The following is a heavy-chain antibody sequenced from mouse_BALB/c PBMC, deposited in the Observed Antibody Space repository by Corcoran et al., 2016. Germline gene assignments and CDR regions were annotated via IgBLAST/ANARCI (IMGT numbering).Heavy chain of an antibody. CDR2: INTDTGEP. J-gene: IGHJ1*01. Sequence: QIQLVQSGPELKKPGETVKISCKASGYTFTNYGMNWVKQAPGKGLKWLGWINTDTGEPTYADDFKGRFAFSLESSGSTAYLQINNRKNEDTATYFCARRGLLRDGYFDVWGAGTTVTVSS. V-gene: IGHV9-3-1*01. CDR3: ARRGLLRDGYFDV. CDR1: GYTFTNYG. D-gene: IGHD2-3*01.